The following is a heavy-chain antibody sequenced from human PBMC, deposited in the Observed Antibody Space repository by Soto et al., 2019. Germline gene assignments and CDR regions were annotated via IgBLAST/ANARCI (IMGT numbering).Heavy chain of an antibody. CDR1: GFTFTSSG. V-gene: IGHV1-58*02. J-gene: IGHJ4*02. D-gene: IGHD2-15*01. CDR3: ARESRYCSGGSCYFLPGIDY. CDR2: IVVGSGNT. Sequence: SVNVSCKASGFTFTSSGMQWVRQARGQRLEWIGWIVVGSGNTNYAQKFQERVTITTDMSTSTAYMELSSLRSEDTAVYYCARESRYCSGGSCYFLPGIDYWGQGTLVTVSS.